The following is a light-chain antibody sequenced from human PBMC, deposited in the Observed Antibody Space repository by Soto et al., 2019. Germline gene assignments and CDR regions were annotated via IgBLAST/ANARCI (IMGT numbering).Light chain of an antibody. CDR3: AAWDDGLRGVV. Sequence: QLVLTQSPSASGTPGQRVTISCSGSSSNIGSSYVYWYQQLPGTAPKLLIYKNNERPSGVPDRFSGSKSGTSASLAIRGLRSEDEADYYCAAWDDGLRGVVFGGGTKLTVL. J-gene: IGLJ2*01. V-gene: IGLV1-47*01. CDR2: KNN. CDR1: SSNIGSSY.